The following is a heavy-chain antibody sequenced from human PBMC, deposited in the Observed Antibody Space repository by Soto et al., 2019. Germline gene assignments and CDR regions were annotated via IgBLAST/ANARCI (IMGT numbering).Heavy chain of an antibody. D-gene: IGHD5-12*01. CDR2: ISYDGNTK. J-gene: IGHJ4*02. CDR3: TSQVATGD. CDR1: GFTFSNFG. V-gene: IGHV3-30*03. Sequence: QVQLVESGGGVVQPGRSLRLSCAASGFTFSNFGMLWVRQAPVKGLEWVAVISYDGNTKYYADSVKGRFTISRDNSKNTLYLQMDSLRVEDTAVYYCTSQVATGDWGQGTLVTVSS.